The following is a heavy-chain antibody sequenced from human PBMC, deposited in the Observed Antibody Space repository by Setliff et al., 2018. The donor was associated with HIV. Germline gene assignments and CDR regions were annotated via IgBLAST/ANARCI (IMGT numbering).Heavy chain of an antibody. CDR2: INHSGST. CDR3: ARDFRVFGYSSSRNAFDI. V-gene: IGHV4-34*01. CDR1: GGSFSGYY. D-gene: IGHD6-13*01. Sequence: PSETLSLTCAVYGGSFSGYYWSWIRQPPGKGLEWIGEINHSGSTNYNPSLKSRVTISVDTSKNQFSLKLSSVTAADTAVYYCARDFRVFGYSSSRNAFDIWGQGTMVTVSS. J-gene: IGHJ3*02.